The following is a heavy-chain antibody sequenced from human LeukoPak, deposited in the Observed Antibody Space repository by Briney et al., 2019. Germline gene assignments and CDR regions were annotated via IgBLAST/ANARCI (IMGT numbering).Heavy chain of an antibody. CDR2: IYYSGST. CDR3: ATRGLSYYDFWSGYYTAMDAFDI. Sequence: ASETLSLTCAVSGGSISSSDWWSWVRLPPGKGLEWIGYIYYSGSTNYNPSLKSRVTMSVDTSKNQFSLKLSSVTAADTAVYYCATRGLSYYDFWSGYYTAMDAFDIWGQGTMVTVSS. CDR1: GGSISSSDW. V-gene: IGHV4-4*02. J-gene: IGHJ3*02. D-gene: IGHD3-3*01.